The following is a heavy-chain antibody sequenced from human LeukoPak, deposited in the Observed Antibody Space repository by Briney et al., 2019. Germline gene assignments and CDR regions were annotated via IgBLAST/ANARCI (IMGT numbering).Heavy chain of an antibody. CDR2: ISNDGSNK. Sequence: GVSVTLSCSVSGFTFNSYGRQRLPQAPGMGLVGVAVISNDGSNKYYADSVKGRFTISRDNSKNTLHLQMNSLRDEDTAVYYCAKAEAIYCSGGSCYVSGGMDVWGEGTTVTVSS. J-gene: IGHJ6*01. V-gene: IGHV3-30*18. D-gene: IGHD2-15*01. CDR3: AKAEAIYCSGGSCYVSGGMDV. CDR1: GFTFNSYG.